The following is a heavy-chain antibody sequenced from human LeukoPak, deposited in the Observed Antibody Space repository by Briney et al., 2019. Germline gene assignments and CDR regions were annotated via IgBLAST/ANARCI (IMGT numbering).Heavy chain of an antibody. Sequence: ASVKVSCKASGYTFTSYDINWVRQATGQGLEWMGWMNPNSGNTGYAQKFQGRVTMTRNTSISTAYMELSSLRSEDTAVYYCARLSSVFWPMDVWGKGTTVTVSS. CDR1: GYTFTSYD. V-gene: IGHV1-8*01. D-gene: IGHD3-3*01. J-gene: IGHJ6*03. CDR3: ARLSSVFWPMDV. CDR2: MNPNSGNT.